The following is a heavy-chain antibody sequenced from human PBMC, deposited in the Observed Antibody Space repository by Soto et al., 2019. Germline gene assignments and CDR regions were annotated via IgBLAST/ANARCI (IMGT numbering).Heavy chain of an antibody. V-gene: IGHV3-11*06. Sequence: QVQLVESGGGLVKPGGSLRLSCAASGFTLSDYYMSWVRQAPGKGLEWVSYIGSSGGYTNYADSVKGRFTISTDNAKNSLYLQMSSLRGEDTAVYFCARGGREAAVDYWGQGTLVTVSS. CDR3: ARGGREAAVDY. CDR2: IGSSGGYT. CDR1: GFTLSDYY. J-gene: IGHJ4*02. D-gene: IGHD1-26*01.